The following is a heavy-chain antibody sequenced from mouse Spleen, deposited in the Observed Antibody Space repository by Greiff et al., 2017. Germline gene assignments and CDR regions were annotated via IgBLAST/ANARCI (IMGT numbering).Heavy chain of an antibody. V-gene: IGHV1-50*01. D-gene: IGHD1-1*02. CDR3: ARWVYGSFDY. Sequence: QVQLQQSGAELVKPGASVKLSCKASGYTFTSYWMQWVKQRPGQGLEWIGEIDPSDSYTNYNQKFKGKATLTVDTSSSTAYMQLSSLTSEDSAVYYCARWVYGSFDYWGQGTTLTVSS. J-gene: IGHJ2*01. CDR1: GYTFTSYW. CDR2: IDPSDSYT.